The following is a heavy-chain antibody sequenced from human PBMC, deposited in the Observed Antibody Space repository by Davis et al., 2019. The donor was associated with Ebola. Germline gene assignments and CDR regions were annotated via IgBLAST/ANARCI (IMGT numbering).Heavy chain of an antibody. D-gene: IGHD2-15*01. Sequence: LSLTCAASGFTFSSYWMSWVRQAPGKGLEWVSYISSSGSTIYYADSVKGRFTISRDNAKNSLYLQMNSLRAEDTAVYYCARAREGYCSGGTCYSSFAFDIWGQGTMVTVSS. V-gene: IGHV3-11*01. J-gene: IGHJ3*02. CDR1: GFTFSSYW. CDR2: ISSSGSTI. CDR3: ARAREGYCSGGTCYSSFAFDI.